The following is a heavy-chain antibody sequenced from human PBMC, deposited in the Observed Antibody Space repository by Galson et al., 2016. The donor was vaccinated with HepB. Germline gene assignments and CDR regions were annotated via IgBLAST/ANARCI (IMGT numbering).Heavy chain of an antibody. J-gene: IGHJ3*01. CDR3: ARSSSRADGGGDCYCSSYV. D-gene: IGHD2-21*01. V-gene: IGHV2-5*02. CDR2: IYWDDVK. Sequence: PALVKPTQTLTLTCTFSGFSLRNSGEGVGWIRQPPGKALEWLALIYWDDVKRYSLSLRSRCTITEDTSKNQVILTMTNMDPVDTATYYCARSSSRADGGGDCYCSSYVWGQGTMVTVSS. CDR1: GFSLRNSGEG.